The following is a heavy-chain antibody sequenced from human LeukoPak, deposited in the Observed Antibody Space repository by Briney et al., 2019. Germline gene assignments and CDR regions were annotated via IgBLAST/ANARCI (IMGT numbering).Heavy chain of an antibody. CDR1: GGSFSGYY. CDR2: INHSGST. D-gene: IGHD3-22*01. V-gene: IGHV4-34*01. CDR3: ARAMGPAYDSSAYGPERVYYFDY. Sequence: PSETLSLTCAVYGGSFSGYYWSWIRQPPGKGLEWIGEINHSGSTNYNPSLKSRVTISVDTSKNQFSLKLSSVTAADTAVYYCARAMGPAYDSSAYGPERVYYFDYWGQGTLVTVSS. J-gene: IGHJ4*02.